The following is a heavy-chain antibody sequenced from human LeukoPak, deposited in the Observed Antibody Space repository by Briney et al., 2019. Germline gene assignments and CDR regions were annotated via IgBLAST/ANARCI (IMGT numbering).Heavy chain of an antibody. CDR3: ARVMTGTWWFDP. D-gene: IGHD1-7*01. Sequence: SQTLSLTCIVSGGSVGSGDYYWTWIRQAPGKGLEYIGYIHYSENAYYSPSLRSRLSIFADTSKNQFSLKLRSVTAADTAVYYCARVMTGTWWFDPWGQGTLVTVSS. CDR2: IHYSENA. V-gene: IGHV4-30-4*01. CDR1: GGSVGSGDYY. J-gene: IGHJ5*02.